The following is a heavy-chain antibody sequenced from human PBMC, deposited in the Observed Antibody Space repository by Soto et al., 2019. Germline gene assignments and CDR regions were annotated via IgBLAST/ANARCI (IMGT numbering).Heavy chain of an antibody. V-gene: IGHV3-23*01. Sequence: PGGSLSLSCAASGFTFSSYAMSWVRQAPGKGLEWVSAISGSGGSTYYADSVKGRFTISRDNSKNTLYLQMNSPRAEDTAVYYCAKVEALQLWLNPTHDYWGKGTVVTVS. CDR3: AKVEALQLWLNPTHDY. D-gene: IGHD5-18*01. J-gene: IGHJ4*02. CDR2: ISGSGGST. CDR1: GFTFSSYA.